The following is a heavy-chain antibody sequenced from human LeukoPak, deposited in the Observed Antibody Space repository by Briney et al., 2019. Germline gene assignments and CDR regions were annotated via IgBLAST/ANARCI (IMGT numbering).Heavy chain of an antibody. Sequence: GASVKVSCKASGYTFTGYYMHWVRQAPGQGLEWMGWINPNSGGTNYAQKFQGRVTMTTDTSTSTAYMELRSLRSDDTAVYYCARGRNYDFWSGYYMILDYWGQGTLVTVSS. CDR2: INPNSGGT. CDR3: ARGRNYDFWSGYYMILDY. V-gene: IGHV1-2*02. J-gene: IGHJ4*02. CDR1: GYTFTGYY. D-gene: IGHD3-3*01.